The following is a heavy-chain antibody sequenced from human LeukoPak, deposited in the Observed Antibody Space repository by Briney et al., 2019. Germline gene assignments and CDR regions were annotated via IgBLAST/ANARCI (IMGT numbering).Heavy chain of an antibody. CDR2: IIPIFGTA. Sequence: GASVKVSCKASGGTFSSYAISWVRQAPGQGLEWMGRIIPIFGTANYAQKFQGRVTITTDESTSTAYMELSSLRSEDTAVYYCARVVYCGGDCLMGCMDVWGKGTTVTVSS. CDR3: ARVVYCGGDCLMGCMDV. V-gene: IGHV1-69*05. CDR1: GGTFSSYA. D-gene: IGHD2-21*02. J-gene: IGHJ6*03.